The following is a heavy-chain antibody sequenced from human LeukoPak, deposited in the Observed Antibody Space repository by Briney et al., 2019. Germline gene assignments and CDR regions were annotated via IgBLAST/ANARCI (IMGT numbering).Heavy chain of an antibody. D-gene: IGHD5-18*01. CDR1: GYTFTGYY. Sequence: ASVKVSCKASGYTFTGYYMHWVRQAPGQGLEWMGWITPNSGGTNYAQKFQGRVTMTRDTSISTAYMELSRLRSDDTAVYYCARFPIQLWLYGFDYWGQGTLVTVSP. CDR2: ITPNSGGT. J-gene: IGHJ4*02. V-gene: IGHV1-2*02. CDR3: ARFPIQLWLYGFDY.